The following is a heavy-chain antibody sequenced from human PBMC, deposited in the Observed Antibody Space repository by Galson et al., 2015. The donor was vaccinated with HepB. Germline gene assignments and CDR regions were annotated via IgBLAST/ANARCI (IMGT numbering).Heavy chain of an antibody. CDR2: INSDGSST. CDR1: GFTFSSYW. D-gene: IGHD6-13*01. Sequence: SLRLSCAASGFTFSSYWMHWVRQAPGKGLVWVSRINSDGSSTSYADSVKGRFTISRDNAKNTLYLQMNSLRAEDTAVYYCARVKQQLVRALRDYYYYMDVWGKGTTVTVSS. V-gene: IGHV3-74*01. CDR3: ARVKQQLVRALRDYYYYMDV. J-gene: IGHJ6*03.